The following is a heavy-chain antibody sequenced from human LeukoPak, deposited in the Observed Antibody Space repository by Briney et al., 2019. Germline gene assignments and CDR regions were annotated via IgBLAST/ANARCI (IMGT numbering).Heavy chain of an antibody. CDR3: ATPAAGPGAEYSLY. CDR1: GFTFSSYS. CDR2: IDFTSRYV. Sequence: GGSLRLSCAASGFTFSSYSMNWVRQAPGKGLEWVSSIDFTSRYVYNADSVKGRFTASRDNAKNSLDLQMNSLKVEDTAVYYCATPAAGPGAEYSLYWGQGTLVIVSS. D-gene: IGHD6-13*01. J-gene: IGHJ1*01. V-gene: IGHV3-21*01.